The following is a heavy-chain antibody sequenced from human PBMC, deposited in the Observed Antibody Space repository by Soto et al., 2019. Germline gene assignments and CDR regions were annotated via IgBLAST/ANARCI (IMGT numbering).Heavy chain of an antibody. CDR3: AAGKYGSGSYYNVSWFDP. V-gene: IGHV1-58*01. J-gene: IGHJ5*02. D-gene: IGHD3-10*01. CDR2: IVVGSGNT. CDR1: GFTFTSSA. Sequence: PVKVSCKASGFTFTSSAVQWVRQARGQRLEWIGWIVVGSGNTNYAQKFQERVTITRDVSTSTAYMELSSLRSEDTAVYYCAAGKYGSGSYYNVSWFDPWGQGXLVTVYS.